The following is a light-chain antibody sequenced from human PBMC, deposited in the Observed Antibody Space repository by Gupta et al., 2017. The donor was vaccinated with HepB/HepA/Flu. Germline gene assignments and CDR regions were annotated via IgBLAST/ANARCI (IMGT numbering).Light chain of an antibody. CDR2: AAS. J-gene: IGKJ5*01. CDR1: QSISSY. V-gene: IGKV1-39*01. Sequence: DIQMTQSPSSLSASVGDRVTITCRASQSISSYLNWYQQKPWKAPKLLIYAASSLQSGVPSRFSGSGYGTDFTLTISSLQPEDFATYYCQQSYSTPPVTFGQGTRMEIK. CDR3: QQSYSTPPVT.